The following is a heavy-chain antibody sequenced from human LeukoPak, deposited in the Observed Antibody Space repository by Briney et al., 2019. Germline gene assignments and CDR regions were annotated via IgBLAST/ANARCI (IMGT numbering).Heavy chain of an antibody. J-gene: IGHJ5*02. V-gene: IGHV4-34*01. CDR2: INHSGRT. CDR1: GGSFSGYY. CDR3: ARDLLYNEVCSSTSCYHSWFDP. Sequence: PSETLSLTCAVYGGSFSGYYWSWIRQPPGKGLEWIGEINHSGRTNYNPSLKSRVTISVDTSKNQFSLKLSSVTAADTAVYYCARDLLYNEVCSSTSCYHSWFDPWGQGTLVTVSS. D-gene: IGHD2-2*01.